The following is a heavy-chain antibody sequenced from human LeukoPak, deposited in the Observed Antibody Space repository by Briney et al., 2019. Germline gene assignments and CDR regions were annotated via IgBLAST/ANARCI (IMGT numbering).Heavy chain of an antibody. J-gene: IGHJ6*03. CDR2: IYYSGST. V-gene: IGHV4-59*01. CDR3: ARSHRYYYYYMDV. CDR1: GGSITSYY. Sequence: PSETLSLTCTVSGGSITSYYWSWIRQPPGKGLEWIGYIYYSGSTSYNPSLKSRVTISVDTSKTQFSLKLSSVTAADTAVYYCARSHRYYYYYMDVWGKGTTVTVSS. D-gene: IGHD3-16*02.